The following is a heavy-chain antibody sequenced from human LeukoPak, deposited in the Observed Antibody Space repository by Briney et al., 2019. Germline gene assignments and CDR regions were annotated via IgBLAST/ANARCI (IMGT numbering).Heavy chain of an antibody. CDR1: GGSISSYY. V-gene: IGHV4-59*01. CDR2: IYYSGST. J-gene: IGHJ3*02. Sequence: SETLSRTCTVSGGSISSYYWSWLRQPPGKGLEWFGYIYYSGSTNYNPSLKSRVTISVDTSKNQFSLKLSSVTAADTAVYYCARLPVAAYDAFDIWGQGTMVTVSS. D-gene: IGHD6-6*01. CDR3: ARLPVAAYDAFDI.